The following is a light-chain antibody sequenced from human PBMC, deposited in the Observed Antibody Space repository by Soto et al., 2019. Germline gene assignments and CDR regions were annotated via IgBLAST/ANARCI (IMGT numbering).Light chain of an antibody. V-gene: IGKV3-20*01. Sequence: EIVLTQSPGTLSLSPGERATLSCRASQSVSSSYLAWYQQKPGQAPRLLIYGASSRATGIPDRFSGSGSGTDFTLTISRLEPEDFAVYYCQQYGSSPTFDQGTKVEI. J-gene: IGKJ1*01. CDR3: QQYGSSPT. CDR2: GAS. CDR1: QSVSSSY.